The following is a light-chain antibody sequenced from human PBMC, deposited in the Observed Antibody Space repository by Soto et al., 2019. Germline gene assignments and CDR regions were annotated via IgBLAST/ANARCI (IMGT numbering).Light chain of an antibody. CDR3: QSYDSSLSAYV. CDR2: GNN. CDR1: RSNIGAGYD. Sequence: QSVLTQPPSVSGAPGQRVTISCTGSRSNIGAGYDVHWYQQLPGTAPKLLIYGNNNRPSGVPDQFSGSKSGTSASLAITGLQAEDEADFYCQSYDSSLSAYVFGTGTKVTVL. V-gene: IGLV1-40*01. J-gene: IGLJ1*01.